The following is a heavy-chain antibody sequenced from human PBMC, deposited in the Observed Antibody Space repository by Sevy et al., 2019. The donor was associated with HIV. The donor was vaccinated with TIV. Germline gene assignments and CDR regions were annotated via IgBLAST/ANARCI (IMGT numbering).Heavy chain of an antibody. CDR3: ARDRVMYYYDSSGYYTSGYGMDV. CDR2: IYSGDNT. D-gene: IGHD3-22*01. Sequence: GGSLRLSCAVSGFSVNDNYMSWVRQAPGKGLEWVSVIYSGDNTDYTDSVKGRFTISSDNSKNTVYLQMNSLRAEDTAVYYCARDRVMYYYDSSGYYTSGYGMDVWGQGTTVTVSS. V-gene: IGHV3-53*01. CDR1: GFSVNDNY. J-gene: IGHJ6*02.